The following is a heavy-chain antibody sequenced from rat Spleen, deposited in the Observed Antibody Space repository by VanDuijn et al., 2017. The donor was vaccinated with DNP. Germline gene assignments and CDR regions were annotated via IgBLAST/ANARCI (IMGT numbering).Heavy chain of an antibody. V-gene: IGHV5-20*01. CDR2: ISPSGSRP. CDR1: GFTFSDYY. Sequence: EVQLVESGGGLVQPGRSLRLSCAASGFTFSDYYMAWVRQAPKKGLEWVAAISPSGSRPYSPDSVKGRFTISRDTAKSSLYLQMNSLKSEDTATYYCTRGVYYGSSWAFDYLGHGVMVTVSS. J-gene: IGHJ2*01. D-gene: IGHD1-6*01. CDR3: TRGVYYGSSWAFDY.